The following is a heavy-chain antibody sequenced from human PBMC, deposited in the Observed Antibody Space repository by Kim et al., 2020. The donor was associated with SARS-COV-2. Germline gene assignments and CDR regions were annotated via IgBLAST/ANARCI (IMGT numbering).Heavy chain of an antibody. D-gene: IGHD1-1*01. J-gene: IGHJ6*02. CDR2: IFYTGTT. CDR1: GTSFSPYY. CDR3: ARLKLERRRRGPQLDHHGMDL. Sequence: SETLSLTCNVSGTSFSPYYWSWVRQPPGKGLEVIGHIFYTGTTHYRSSLRDRVTISLDTSKTQFSLTLTSVTAADTAVYFCARLKLERRRRGPQLDHHGMDLWGQGTTVIVS. V-gene: IGHV4-59*01.